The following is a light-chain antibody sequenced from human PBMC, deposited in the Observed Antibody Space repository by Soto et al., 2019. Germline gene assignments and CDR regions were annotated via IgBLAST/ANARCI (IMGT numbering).Light chain of an antibody. CDR3: QLYNNWPPWT. J-gene: IGKJ1*01. CDR1: LSLSSN. Sequence: IVMTQSPATLSVSPGERATLSCRDSLSLSSNLAWYQQKPGQAPRLLMYGASTRATGIPARFSGSGSGTDFTLTISSLQSEDFAVYYCQLYNNWPPWTFGLGTKVEIK. V-gene: IGKV3-15*01. CDR2: GAS.